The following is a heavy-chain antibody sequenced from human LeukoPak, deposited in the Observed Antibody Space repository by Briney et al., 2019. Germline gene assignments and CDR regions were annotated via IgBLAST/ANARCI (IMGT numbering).Heavy chain of an antibody. CDR2: IRYDGSNK. CDR1: GFTFSSYG. CDR3: AKDPEIGVVVVPAAMGLGLRNYYYYMDV. V-gene: IGHV3-30*02. Sequence: GSLRLSCAASGFTFSSYGMHWVRQAPGKGLEWVAFIRYDGSNKYYADSVKGRFTISRDNSENTLYLQMNSLRAEDTAVYYCAKDPEIGVVVVPAAMGLGLRNYYYYMDVWGKGTTVTVSS. D-gene: IGHD2-2*01. J-gene: IGHJ6*03.